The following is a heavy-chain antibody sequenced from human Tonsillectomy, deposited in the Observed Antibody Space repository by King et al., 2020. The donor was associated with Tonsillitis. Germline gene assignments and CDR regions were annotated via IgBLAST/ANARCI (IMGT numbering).Heavy chain of an antibody. V-gene: IGHV3-23*04. D-gene: IGHD5-24*01. CDR2: ISGSGGST. CDR1: GFTFSSYA. J-gene: IGHJ4*02. Sequence: VQLVESGGGLVQPGGSLRLSCAASGFTFSSYAMSWVRQAPGKGLEWVSAISGSGGSTYYADSVKGRFTISRDNSKNTLYLQVNSLRAEDTAVYYCAKGFSLNPQLTAQYYFDYWGQGTLVTVSS. CDR3: AKGFSLNPQLTAQYYFDY.